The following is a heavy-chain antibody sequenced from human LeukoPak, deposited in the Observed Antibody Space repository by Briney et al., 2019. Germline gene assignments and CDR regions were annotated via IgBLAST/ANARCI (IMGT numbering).Heavy chain of an antibody. V-gene: IGHV1-2*02. D-gene: IGHD5-18*01. CDR3: ARRGYSYGTGYFDY. Sequence: GASVKVSCKASGYTFTGCYMHWVRQAPGQGLEWMGWINPNSGGTNYAQKFQGRVTMTRDTSISTAYMELSRLRSDDTAVYYCARRGYSYGTGYFDYWGQGTLVTVSS. CDR2: INPNSGGT. CDR1: GYTFTGCY. J-gene: IGHJ4*02.